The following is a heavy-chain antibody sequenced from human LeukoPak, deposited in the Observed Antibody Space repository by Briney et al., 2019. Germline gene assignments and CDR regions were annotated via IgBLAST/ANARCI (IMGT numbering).Heavy chain of an antibody. D-gene: IGHD2-2*01. Sequence: QPGGSLRLSCAASGFTFSSYEMNWVRQAPGKGLEWISYITTTGDRIQYADSVKGRFTISRDNAKNSLYLQMNSLRAEDTGVYFCARDTKDYWGQGTLVVVSS. J-gene: IGHJ4*02. V-gene: IGHV3-48*03. CDR2: ITTTGDRI. CDR1: GFTFSSYE. CDR3: ARDTKDY.